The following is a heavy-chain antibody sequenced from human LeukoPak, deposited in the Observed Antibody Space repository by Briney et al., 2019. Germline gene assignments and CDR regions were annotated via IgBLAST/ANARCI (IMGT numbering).Heavy chain of an antibody. CDR2: MNPNSGNT. D-gene: IGHD3-10*01. V-gene: IGHV1-8*01. CDR3: AIRYGSGEKYYYYYYMDV. J-gene: IGHJ6*03. Sequence: GASVKVSCKAFGYTFTSYDINWVRQATGQGLEWMGWMNPNSGNTGYAQKFQGRVTMTRNTSISTAYMELSSLRSEGTAVYYCAIRYGSGEKYYYYYYMDVWGKGTTVTVSS. CDR1: GYTFTSYD.